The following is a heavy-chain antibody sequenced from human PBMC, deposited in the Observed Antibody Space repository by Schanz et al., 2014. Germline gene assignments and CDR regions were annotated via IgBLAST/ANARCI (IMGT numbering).Heavy chain of an antibody. J-gene: IGHJ5*02. V-gene: IGHV3-7*01. D-gene: IGHD1-1*01. CDR1: GLIFSNYV. Sequence: DVQLLESGGGLVQPGGSLKLSCAASGLIFSNYVMSWVRQAPGKGLEWVANIKKDGSEKYYVDSVKGRFTISRDNAKNSLFLQMNSLRPEDTAVYYCARGRVLESWGQGTLVTVSS. CDR3: ARGRVLES. CDR2: IKKDGSEK.